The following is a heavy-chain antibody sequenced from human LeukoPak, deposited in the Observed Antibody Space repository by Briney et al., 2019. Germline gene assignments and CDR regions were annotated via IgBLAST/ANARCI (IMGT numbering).Heavy chain of an antibody. CDR1: GFTFSSYA. CDR2: ISGSGGST. CDR3: AKDLHYYDSSGYFYRGAFDI. D-gene: IGHD3-22*01. Sequence: GGSLRLSCAASGFTFSSYAMSWVRQAPGKGLEWVSAISGSGGSTYYANSVKGRFTISRDNSKNTLYLQMNSLRAEDTAVYYCAKDLHYYDSSGYFYRGAFDIWGKGTTVTISS. V-gene: IGHV3-23*01. J-gene: IGHJ6*04.